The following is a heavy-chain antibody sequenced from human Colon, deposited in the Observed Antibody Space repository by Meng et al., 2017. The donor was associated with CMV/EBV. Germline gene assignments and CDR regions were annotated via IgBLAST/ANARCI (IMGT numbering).Heavy chain of an antibody. CDR1: GYSFTSYW. CDR3: ARQNSGSYNPTPNGFDY. J-gene: IGHJ4*02. Sequence: GGSLRLSCKGSGYSFTSYWIGWVRQMPGKGLEWMGIIYPGDSDTRYSPSFQGQVTISADKSISTAYLQWSSLKASDTAMYYCARQNSGSYNPTPNGFDYWGQGTLVTVSS. D-gene: IGHD1-26*01. V-gene: IGHV5-51*01. CDR2: IYPGDSDT.